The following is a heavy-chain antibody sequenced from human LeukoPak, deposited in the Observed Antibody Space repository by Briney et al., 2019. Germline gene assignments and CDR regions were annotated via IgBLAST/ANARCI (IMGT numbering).Heavy chain of an antibody. CDR3: ARDPTVTTSFDY. J-gene: IGHJ4*02. Sequence: PGGSLRLSCAASGFTFDDYGMSWDRQAPGKGLEWVSGVNWNGGSTSYADSVKGRFTISRDNAKNSLYLQMNSLRAEDTALYYCARDPTVTTSFDYWGQGTLVTVSS. CDR2: VNWNGGST. D-gene: IGHD4-17*01. CDR1: GFTFDDYG. V-gene: IGHV3-20*04.